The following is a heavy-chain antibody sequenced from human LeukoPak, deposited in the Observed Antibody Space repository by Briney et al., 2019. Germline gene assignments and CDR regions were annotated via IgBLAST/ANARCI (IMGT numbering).Heavy chain of an antibody. V-gene: IGHV4-59*01. D-gene: IGHD4-17*01. Sequence: PSETQSLTCTVSGDSISNYYWNWIRQPPGKGLEWIGYIYYSGSTNYNPSLKSRVTISIDTSKNQFSLKLSSVTAADTAVYYCAREGMTTGEFDPWGQGTLVTVSS. J-gene: IGHJ5*02. CDR3: AREGMTTGEFDP. CDR2: IYYSGST. CDR1: GDSISNYY.